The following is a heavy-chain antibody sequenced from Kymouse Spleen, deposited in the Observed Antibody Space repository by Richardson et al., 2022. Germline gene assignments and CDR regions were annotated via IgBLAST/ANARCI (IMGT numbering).Heavy chain of an antibody. V-gene: IGHV4-34*01. CDR2: INHSGST. Sequence: QVQLQQWGAGLLKPSETLSLTCAVYGGSFSGYYWSWIRQPPGKGLEWIGEINHSGSTNYNPSLKSRVTISVDTSKNQFSLKLSSVTAADTAVYYCARVYSSSWTVDYWGQGTLVTVSS. D-gene: IGHD6-13*01. CDR1: GGSFSGYY. J-gene: IGHJ4*02. CDR3: ARVYSSSWTVDY.